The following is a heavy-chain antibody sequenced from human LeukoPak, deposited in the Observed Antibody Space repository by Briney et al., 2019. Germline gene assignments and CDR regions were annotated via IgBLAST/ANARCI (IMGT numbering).Heavy chain of an antibody. D-gene: IGHD3-10*02. CDR1: GFTFNYYS. V-gene: IGHV3-21*05. Sequence: GGSLRLSCAASGFTFNYYSMNWVRQAPGKGLEWVSYISDSSTFIYYADSVRGRFTISRDNAKNSLYLQMNSLRAEDTAVYYCAELGITMIGGVWGKGTTVTISS. CDR2: ISDSSTFI. J-gene: IGHJ6*04. CDR3: AELGITMIGGV.